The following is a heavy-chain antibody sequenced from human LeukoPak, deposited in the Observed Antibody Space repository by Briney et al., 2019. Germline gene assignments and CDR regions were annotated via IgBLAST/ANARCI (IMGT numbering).Heavy chain of an antibody. CDR2: INPNSGGT. CDR1: GYTFTGYY. CDR3: ARILPRTVVVVAASSGHWLDP. D-gene: IGHD2-15*01. J-gene: IGHJ5*02. V-gene: IGHV1-2*02. Sequence: ASVKVSYKASGYTFTGYYMHWVRQASGQGLEWMGWINPNSGGTNYAQKFQGRVTMTRDTSISTAYMELSRLRSDDTAVYYCARILPRTVVVVAASSGHWLDPCGQGTLVTVSS.